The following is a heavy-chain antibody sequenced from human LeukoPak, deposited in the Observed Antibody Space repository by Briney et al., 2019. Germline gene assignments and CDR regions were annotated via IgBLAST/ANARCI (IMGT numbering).Heavy chain of an antibody. Sequence: PSETLSLTYTVSGGSISSYYWSWIRQPPGKGLEWVGYIYYSGSTNYNPSPQSRVTISVDTSKNQFSLKLSSVTAADTAVYYCAREVVVAANNWFDPWGQGTLVTVSS. CDR2: IYYSGST. V-gene: IGHV4-59*01. CDR3: AREVVVAANNWFDP. J-gene: IGHJ5*02. D-gene: IGHD2-15*01. CDR1: GGSISSYY.